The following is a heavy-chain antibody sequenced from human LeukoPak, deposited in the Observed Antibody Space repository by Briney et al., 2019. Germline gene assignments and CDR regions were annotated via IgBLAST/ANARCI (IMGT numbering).Heavy chain of an antibody. Sequence: GGSLRLSCAASRFTFSSYAMTWVRQGPGKGLEWVANIKPDGSLIYYVDSVKGRFTISRDNAKNSLYLQMNSLRAEDTAVYYCAKWELYSGFYYIDYWGQGTLATVSP. J-gene: IGHJ4*02. CDR3: AKWELYSGFYYIDY. D-gene: IGHD1-26*01. CDR2: IKPDGSLI. CDR1: RFTFSSYA. V-gene: IGHV3-7*01.